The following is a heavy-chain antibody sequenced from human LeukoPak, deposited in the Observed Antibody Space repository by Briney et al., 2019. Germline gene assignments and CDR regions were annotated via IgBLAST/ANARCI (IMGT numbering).Heavy chain of an antibody. CDR3: AKDCSLADEVVPAAIPSDY. V-gene: IGHV3-23*01. Sequence: GGTLRLSCAASGFTFSSYAMSWVRQAPGKGLEWVSAISGSGGSTYYADSVKGRFTISRDNSKNTLYLQMNSLRAEATAVYYCAKDCSLADEVVPAAIPSDYCGQGTLVTVSS. D-gene: IGHD2-2*02. CDR2: ISGSGGST. CDR1: GFTFSSYA. J-gene: IGHJ4*02.